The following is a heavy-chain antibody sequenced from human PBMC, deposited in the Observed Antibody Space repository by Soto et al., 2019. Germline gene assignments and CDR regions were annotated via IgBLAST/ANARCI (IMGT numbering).Heavy chain of an antibody. D-gene: IGHD3-22*01. V-gene: IGHV4-31*03. J-gene: IGHJ3*02. CDR3: ARVVNYYDSSGYYFGAFDI. CDR2: IYYSGST. Sequence: QVQLQESGPGLVKPSQTLSLTCTVSGGSISSGGYYWSWIRQHPGKGLEWIGYIYYSGSTYYNPSLKSRVTISVDTSKNQFSLKLSSVTAADTAVYYCARVVNYYDSSGYYFGAFDIWGQGTMVTVSS. CDR1: GGSISSGGYY.